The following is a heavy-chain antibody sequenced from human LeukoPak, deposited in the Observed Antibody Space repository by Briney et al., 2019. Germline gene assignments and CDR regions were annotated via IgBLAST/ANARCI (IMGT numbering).Heavy chain of an antibody. D-gene: IGHD3-3*01. CDR1: GFTFSSYE. J-gene: IGHJ6*02. V-gene: IGHV3-48*03. CDR2: ISSSGDTI. CDR3: ATHDFWRGSSTDV. Sequence: GGSLRLSCAASGFTFSSYEMNWVRQAPGKGLEWVSYISSSGDTIYYADPVKGRFSISRDNAKNSLYLQMNSLRAEDTAVYYCATHDFWRGSSTDVWGQGTTVTVSS.